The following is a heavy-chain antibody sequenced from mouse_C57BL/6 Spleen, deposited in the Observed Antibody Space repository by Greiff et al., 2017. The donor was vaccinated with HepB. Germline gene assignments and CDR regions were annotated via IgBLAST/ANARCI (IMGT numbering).Heavy chain of an antibody. J-gene: IGHJ3*01. CDR2: IDPSDSYT. Sequence: VQLQQPGAELVMPGASVKLSCKASGYTFTSYWMHWVKQRPGQGLEWIGEIDPSDSYTNYNQKFKGKSTLTVDKSSSTAYMQLSSLTSEDSAVYYCARCTTGAWFAYWGQGTLVTVSA. CDR1: GYTFTSYW. D-gene: IGHD1-1*01. CDR3: ARCTTGAWFAY. V-gene: IGHV1-69*01.